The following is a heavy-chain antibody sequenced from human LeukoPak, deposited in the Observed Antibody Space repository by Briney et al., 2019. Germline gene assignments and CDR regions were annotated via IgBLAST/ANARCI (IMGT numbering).Heavy chain of an antibody. D-gene: IGHD3-3*01. CDR1: GCTFDDYG. J-gene: IGHJ3*02. CDR3: ARARITIFGVVIRDAFDI. V-gene: IGHV3-20*04. CDR2: INWNGGST. Sequence: PGGSLRLPCAASGCTFDDYGMSWVRQTPGKGLEWVSGINWNGGSTVYADSVKGGFTLSRDNAKNSLYLQMNSLRAEDTAFYYCARARITIFGVVIRDAFDIWGQGTMVTVSS.